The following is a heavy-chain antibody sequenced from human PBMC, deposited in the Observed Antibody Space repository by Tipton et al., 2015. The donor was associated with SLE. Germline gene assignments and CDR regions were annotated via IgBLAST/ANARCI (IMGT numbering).Heavy chain of an antibody. CDR1: GGSIISSDFY. CDR3: ARDPYDSWSDYQATFDY. V-gene: IGHV4-39*07. Sequence: TLSLTCPVSGGSIISSDFYWAWIRQPPGKGLEWIGSIYYSGNTHYNPSLKSRVTVSVDASKNQFSLKLTSVTAADTAVYYCARDPYDSWSDYQATFDYWGQGTLVTVSP. J-gene: IGHJ4*02. D-gene: IGHD3-3*01. CDR2: IYYSGNT.